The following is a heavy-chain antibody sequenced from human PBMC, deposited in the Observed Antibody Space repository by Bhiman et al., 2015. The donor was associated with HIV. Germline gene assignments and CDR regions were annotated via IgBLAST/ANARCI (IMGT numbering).Heavy chain of an antibody. D-gene: IGHD3-3*01. CDR2: ISYDGSNK. CDR1: GFTFSSYA. CDR3: AREQFLEWLSNAFDI. V-gene: IGHV3-30-3*01. Sequence: VQLVESGGGVVQPGRSLRLSCAASGFTFSSYAMHWVRQAPGKGLEWVAVISYDGSNKYYADSVKGRFTISRDNSKNTLYLQMNSLRAEDTAVYYCAREQFLEWLSNAFDIWGQGTMVTVSS. J-gene: IGHJ3*02.